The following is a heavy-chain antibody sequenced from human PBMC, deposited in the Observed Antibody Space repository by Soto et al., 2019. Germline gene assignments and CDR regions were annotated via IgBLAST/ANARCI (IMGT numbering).Heavy chain of an antibody. V-gene: IGHV4-59*01. CDR3: ARYISGWYYFDY. Sequence: SETLSLTCTVSGGSISSYYWSWIRQPPGKGLEWIGYIYYSGSTNYNPSLKSRVTISVDTSKNQFSLKLSSVTAADTAVYYCARYISGWYYFDYWGQGTLVTVSS. CDR1: GGSISSYY. CDR2: IYYSGST. J-gene: IGHJ4*02. D-gene: IGHD6-19*01.